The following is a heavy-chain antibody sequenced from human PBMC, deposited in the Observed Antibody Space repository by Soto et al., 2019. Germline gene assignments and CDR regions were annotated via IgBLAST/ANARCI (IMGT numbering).Heavy chain of an antibody. CDR2: FDPEDGET. CDR3: ATYYHGSGNSRVKD. J-gene: IGHJ4*02. D-gene: IGHD3-10*01. Sequence: ASVKVSCKVSGYTLTELSMHWVRQAPGKGLEWMGGFDPEDGETIYAQKFQGRVTMTEDTSTDTAYMELSSLRSEDTAVYYCATYYHGSGNSRVKDWGQGTLVTVSS. CDR1: GYTLTELS. V-gene: IGHV1-24*01.